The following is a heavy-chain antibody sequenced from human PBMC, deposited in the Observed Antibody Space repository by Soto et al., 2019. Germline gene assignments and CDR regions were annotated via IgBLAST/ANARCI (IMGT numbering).Heavy chain of an antibody. CDR3: AIAWAPLYFDF. D-gene: IGHD1-26*01. CDR2: IHYSGST. CDR1: GGSVSSTSYY. V-gene: IGHV4-61*01. Sequence: PSETLSLTCTVSGGSVSSTSYYWTWIRQPPGKGLEWIGYIHYSGSTNYNPSLKSRVAMSVDTYKNHFSLKLSSVTAADTAVYYCAIAWAPLYFDFWCQGALLSV. J-gene: IGHJ4*02.